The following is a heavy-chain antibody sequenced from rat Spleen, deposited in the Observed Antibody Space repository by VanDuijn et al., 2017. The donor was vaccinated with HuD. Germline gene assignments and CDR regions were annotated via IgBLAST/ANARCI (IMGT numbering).Heavy chain of an antibody. Sequence: QVQLKESGPGLVQPSQTLSLTCTVSGFSLTSNSVHWVRQPPGKGLEWMGGIWGDGSTDYNSALKSRLSISRDTSKSQVFLKMNSLQTDDTAIYFCMGAFDYWGQGVMVTVSS. J-gene: IGHJ2*01. V-gene: IGHV2-1*01. CDR1: GFSLTSNS. CDR3: MGAFDY. CDR2: IWGDGST.